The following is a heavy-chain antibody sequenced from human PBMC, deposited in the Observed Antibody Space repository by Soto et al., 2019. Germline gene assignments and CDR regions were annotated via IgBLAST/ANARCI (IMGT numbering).Heavy chain of an antibody. CDR3: ARGINYYASGDDAFDI. CDR1: GYTFTSYD. CDR2: MNPNSGNT. J-gene: IGHJ3*02. V-gene: IGHV1-8*01. D-gene: IGHD3-10*01. Sequence: QVQLVQSGAEVKKPGASVKVSCKASGYTFTSYDINWVQQATGQGLEWMGWMNPNSGNTGYAQKFQGRVTMTRNTSISTAYMELSSLRSEDTAVYYCARGINYYASGDDAFDIWGQGTMVTVSS.